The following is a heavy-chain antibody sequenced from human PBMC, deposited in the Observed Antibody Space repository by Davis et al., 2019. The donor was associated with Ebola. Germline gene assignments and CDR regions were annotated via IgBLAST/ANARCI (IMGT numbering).Heavy chain of an antibody. D-gene: IGHD2/OR15-2a*01. Sequence: PGGSLRLSCAASGFTFSSYWMSWVRQAPGKGLEWVANIKQDGSEKYYVDSVKGRFTISRDNAKNSLYLQMNSLRADDTAVYYCARDPLIIGEATTDSWGQGTLVTVSS. CDR3: ARDPLIIGEATTDS. V-gene: IGHV3-7*01. CDR1: GFTFSSYW. J-gene: IGHJ5*01. CDR2: IKQDGSEK.